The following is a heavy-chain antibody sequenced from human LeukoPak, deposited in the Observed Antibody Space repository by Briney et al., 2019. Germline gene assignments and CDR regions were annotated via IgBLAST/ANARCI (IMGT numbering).Heavy chain of an antibody. J-gene: IGHJ4*02. CDR2: IIPIFGTA. CDR3: ARTTGLLYGDYAFDY. D-gene: IGHD4-17*01. CDR1: GGTFSSYA. Sequence: SVKVSCKASGGTFSSYAISWVRQAPGQGLEWMGRIIPIFGTANYTQKFQGRVTITTDESTSTAYMELRSLRSDDTAVYYCARTTGLLYGDYAFDYWGQGTLVTVSS. V-gene: IGHV1-69*05.